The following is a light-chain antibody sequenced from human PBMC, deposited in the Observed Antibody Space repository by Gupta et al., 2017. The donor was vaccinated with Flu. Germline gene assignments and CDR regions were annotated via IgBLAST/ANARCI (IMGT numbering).Light chain of an antibody. CDR2: EVS. V-gene: IGLV2-14*01. Sequence: QPALTQPASVSGPTGQSITISCTGTSSDVGGYNYVSWYQQHPGKAPKLMIYEVSNRPSGVSNRFSGSKSGNTASLTISVLQSEDAADYYFTSYTSTISWVFGGGTKLTVL. J-gene: IGLJ3*02. CDR3: TSYTSTISWV. CDR1: SSDVGGYNY.